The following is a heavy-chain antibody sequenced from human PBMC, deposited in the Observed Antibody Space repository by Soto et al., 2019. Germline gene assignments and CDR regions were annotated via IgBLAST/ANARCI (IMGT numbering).Heavy chain of an antibody. D-gene: IGHD2-15*01. J-gene: IGHJ5*02. V-gene: IGHV1-69*13. CDR1: GGAFSNFV. CDR3: AIEGGQGWFDP. CDR2: IIPMLDIV. Sequence: SVKVSCKASGGAFSNFVISWVRQAPGQGLERVGGIIPMLDIVHYAQKFQGRVAITADESTSTAYMERSSLSSEDTSVYNCAIEGGQGWFDPWGQGSLVTVSS.